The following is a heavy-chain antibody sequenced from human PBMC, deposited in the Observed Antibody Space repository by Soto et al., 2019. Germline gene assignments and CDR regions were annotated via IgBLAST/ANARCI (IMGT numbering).Heavy chain of an antibody. V-gene: IGHV4-34*01. J-gene: IGHJ5*02. CDR3: ATARTYYDILTGYSPINWFDP. D-gene: IGHD3-9*01. CDR2: INHSGSA. Sequence: PSETLSLTCAVYGGSFSGYYWSWIRQPPGKGLEWIGEINHSGSANYNPSLKSRVTISVDTSKNQFSLKLSSVTAADTAVYYCATARTYYDILTGYSPINWFDPWGQGTLVTVSS. CDR1: GGSFSGYY.